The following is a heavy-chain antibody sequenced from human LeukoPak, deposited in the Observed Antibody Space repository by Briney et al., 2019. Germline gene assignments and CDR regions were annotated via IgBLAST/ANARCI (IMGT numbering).Heavy chain of an antibody. CDR2: ISYDGSNK. CDR3: AKDHLNYSGSSRAFDY. V-gene: IGHV3-30-3*01. CDR1: GFTFSSYA. D-gene: IGHD1-26*01. Sequence: GGSLRLSCAASGFTFSSYAMHWVRQAPGKGLEWVAVISYDGSNKYYADSVKGRFTISRDNSKNTLYLQMNSLRAEDTAVYYCAKDHLNYSGSSRAFDYWGQGTLVTVSS. J-gene: IGHJ4*02.